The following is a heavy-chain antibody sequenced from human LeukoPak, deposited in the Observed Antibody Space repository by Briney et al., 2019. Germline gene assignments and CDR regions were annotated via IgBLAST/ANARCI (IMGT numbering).Heavy chain of an antibody. V-gene: IGHV3-23*01. J-gene: IGHJ4*02. CDR3: AKAGDYSVYYFDY. CDR1: GFTFSSYA. D-gene: IGHD4-17*01. CDR2: ISGSGGST. Sequence: PGGSLRLSCAASGFTFSSYAMSWVRQAPGKGLEWVSAISGSGGSTYYADSVKGRFTISRDNSKNTLCLQMNSLRAEDTAVYYCAKAGDYSVYYFDYWGQGTLVTVSS.